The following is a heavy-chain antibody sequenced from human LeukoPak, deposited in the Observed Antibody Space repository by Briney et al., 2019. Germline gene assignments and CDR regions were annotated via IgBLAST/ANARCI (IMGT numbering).Heavy chain of an antibody. Sequence: SETLSLTCTVSGYSISSGYYWGWIRQPPGKGLEWIGTFYHSGSTNYNPSLKSRVTISVDTSKNQLSLKLSSVTAADTAVYYCARVMAYSYGALFDYWGQGTLVTVSS. CDR1: GYSISSGYY. D-gene: IGHD5-18*01. V-gene: IGHV4-38-2*02. J-gene: IGHJ4*02. CDR3: ARVMAYSYGALFDY. CDR2: FYHSGST.